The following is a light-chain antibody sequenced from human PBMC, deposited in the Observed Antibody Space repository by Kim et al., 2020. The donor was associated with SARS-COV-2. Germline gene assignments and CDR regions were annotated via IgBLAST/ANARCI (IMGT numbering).Light chain of an antibody. J-gene: IGKJ5*01. CDR1: QSVRTY. Sequence: EIVLTQSPATLSLSPGERATLSCRASQSVRTYLAWYQQKPGQSPRLLIYDASNRATGIPARFSGSRSGTDFTLTISSLEPEDFAVYYCQQRGNWPTFGQGTRLEIK. CDR3: QQRGNWPT. CDR2: DAS. V-gene: IGKV3-11*01.